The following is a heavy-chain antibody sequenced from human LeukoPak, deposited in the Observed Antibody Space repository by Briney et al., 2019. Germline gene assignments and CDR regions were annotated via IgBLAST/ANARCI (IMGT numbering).Heavy chain of an antibody. J-gene: IGHJ4*02. CDR2: INHSGST. CDR1: GGSFSGYY. V-gene: IGHV4-34*01. CDR3: ARQVEMATTLDY. D-gene: IGHD5-24*01. Sequence: SETLSLTCAVYGGSFSGYYWSWIRQPPGKGLEWIGEINHSGSTNYNPSLKSRVTISVDTSKNQFSLKLSSVTAADTAVYYCARQVEMATTLDYWGQGTLVTVSS.